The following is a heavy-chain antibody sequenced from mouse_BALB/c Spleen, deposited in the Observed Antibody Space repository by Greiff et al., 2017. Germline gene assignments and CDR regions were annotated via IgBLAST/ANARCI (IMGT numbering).Heavy chain of an antibody. Sequence: EVQLVESGGGLVQPGGSRELSCAASGFTFSSFGMHWVRQAPEKGLEWVAYISSGSSTIYYADTVKGRFTISRDNPKNTLFLQMTSLRSEDTAMYYCARYGYVFYAMDYWGQGTSVTVSS. J-gene: IGHJ4*01. CDR3: ARYGYVFYAMDY. D-gene: IGHD2-2*01. V-gene: IGHV5-17*02. CDR1: GFTFSSFG. CDR2: ISSGSSTI.